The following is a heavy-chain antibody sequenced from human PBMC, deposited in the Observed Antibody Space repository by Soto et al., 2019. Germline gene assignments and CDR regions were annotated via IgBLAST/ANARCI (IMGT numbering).Heavy chain of an antibody. CDR3: ATTAYCSGGSCYSGPDY. J-gene: IGHJ4*02. CDR2: INHSGST. D-gene: IGHD2-15*01. CDR1: GGSFSGYY. Sequence: TSETLSLTCAVYGGSFSGYYWSWIRQPPGKGLEWIGEINHSGSTNYNPSLKSRVTISVDTSKNQFSLKLSSVTAADTAVYYCATTAYCSGGSCYSGPDYWGQGTLVTVSS. V-gene: IGHV4-34*01.